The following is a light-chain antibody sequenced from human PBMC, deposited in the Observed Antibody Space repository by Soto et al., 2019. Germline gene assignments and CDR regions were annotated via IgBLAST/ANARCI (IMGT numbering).Light chain of an antibody. V-gene: IGKV1-39*01. Sequence: DIQMTQSPSPLSASVGDRVTITCRASQTISTYLNWYQQKPGKAPKLLIYGASSLQSGVPSRFSGSGSGTDFTLTISSLPPEDFGTYYCQQSFSTPRTFGQGTKVDIK. CDR1: QTISTY. CDR3: QQSFSTPRT. CDR2: GAS. J-gene: IGKJ1*01.